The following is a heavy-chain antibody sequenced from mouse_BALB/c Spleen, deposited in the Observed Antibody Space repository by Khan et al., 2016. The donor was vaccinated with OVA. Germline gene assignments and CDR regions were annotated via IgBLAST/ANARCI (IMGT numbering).Heavy chain of an antibody. V-gene: IGHV1-4*01. Sequence: VQLQESGAELARPGASVKMSCKASGYTFTSYTMHWVKQRPGQGLEWIGYINPSNGYTNYNQKFRDKATLTADKSSSTAYMQLRSLTSEDSAVYYCARVGPYHANCGAWFAYWGQGTLVTVSA. J-gene: IGHJ3*01. CDR1: GYTFTSYT. CDR2: INPSNGYT. CDR3: ARVGPYHANCGAWFAY. D-gene: IGHD2-10*01.